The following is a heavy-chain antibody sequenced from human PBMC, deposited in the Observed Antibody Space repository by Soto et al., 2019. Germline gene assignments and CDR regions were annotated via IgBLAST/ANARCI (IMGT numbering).Heavy chain of an antibody. CDR1: GGTFSSYT. CDR3: ASSDDIVLMVYAQFGGY. J-gene: IGHJ4*02. D-gene: IGHD2-8*01. Sequence: ASVKVSCKASGGTFSSYTISWVRQAPGQGLEWMGRIIPILGIANYAQKFQGRVTITADKSTSTAYMELSSLRSEATAVYYCASSDDIVLMVYAQFGGYWGQGTLVTVSS. V-gene: IGHV1-69*02. CDR2: IIPILGIA.